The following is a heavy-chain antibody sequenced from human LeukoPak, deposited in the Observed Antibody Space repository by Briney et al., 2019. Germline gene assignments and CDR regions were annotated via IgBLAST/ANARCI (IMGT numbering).Heavy chain of an antibody. CDR3: TRDPNALDY. V-gene: IGHV3-74*01. J-gene: IGHJ4*02. CDR2: ISPTGSTT. Sequence: GGSLRLSCTASGFSFSGHWMHWARQLPGKGLVWVSRISPTGSTTSYADSVKGRFTVSRDNAKNSLYLQMNNLRDEDTAVYYCTRDPNALDYWGQGTLVTVSS. CDR1: GFSFSGHW.